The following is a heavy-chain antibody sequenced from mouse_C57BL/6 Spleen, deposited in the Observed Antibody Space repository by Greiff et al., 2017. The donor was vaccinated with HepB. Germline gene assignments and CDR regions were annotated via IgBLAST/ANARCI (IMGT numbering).Heavy chain of an antibody. CDR2: IYPSDSET. V-gene: IGHV1-61*01. Sequence: QVQLQQPGAELVRPGSSVKLSCKASGYTFTSYWMDWVKQRPGQGLEWIGNIYPSDSETHYNQKFKDKATLTVDKSSSTAYMQRSSLTSEDSAVYYWGRGGGVEGYFDYWGQGTTLTVSS. CDR1: GYTFTSYW. D-gene: IGHD1-1*01. J-gene: IGHJ2*01. CDR3: GRGGGVEGYFDY.